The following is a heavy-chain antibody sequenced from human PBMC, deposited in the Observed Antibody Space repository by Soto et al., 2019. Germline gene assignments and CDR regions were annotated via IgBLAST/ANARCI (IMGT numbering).Heavy chain of an antibody. CDR3: AKAPYDFWSGYPPPAPRTWFYP. V-gene: IGHV3-23*01. Sequence: PGGSLRLSCAASGFTFSSYAMNWVRQAPGKGLEWVSTISGSGGSTYYADSVKGRFTISRDNSKNTLYLQMNSLRAEDTAVYYCAKAPYDFWSGYPPPAPRTWFYPLGQGTLLTVSS. J-gene: IGHJ5*02. CDR1: GFTFSSYA. CDR2: ISGSGGST. D-gene: IGHD3-3*01.